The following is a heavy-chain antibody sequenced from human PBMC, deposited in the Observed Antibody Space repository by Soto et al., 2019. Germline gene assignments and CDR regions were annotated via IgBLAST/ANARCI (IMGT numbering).Heavy chain of an antibody. CDR3: ARAPTGVWFDP. Sequence: QVQLQESGPGLVKPSETLSLTCTVSGGSISSYYWSWIRQPPGKGLEWIGYIYYSGSTNYNPSLKSRVTISVDTSKNQFSLKLSSVTAADTAVYYCARAPTGVWFDPWGQGTLVTVPS. J-gene: IGHJ5*02. CDR1: GGSISSYY. CDR2: IYYSGST. V-gene: IGHV4-59*01.